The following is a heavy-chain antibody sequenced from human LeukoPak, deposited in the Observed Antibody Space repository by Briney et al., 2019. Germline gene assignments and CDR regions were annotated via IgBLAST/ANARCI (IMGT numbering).Heavy chain of an antibody. CDR1: GFTFSNYN. J-gene: IGHJ6*04. D-gene: IGHD3-10*02. CDR3: AELGITMVGGG. V-gene: IGHV3-48*04. Sequence: AGGSLRLSCAASGFTFSNYNVNWVRQAPGKGLEWVSYISSSGSTIYYADSVKGRFTISRDNAKNSLYLQMNSLRAEDTAVYYCAELGITMVGGGWGKGATVTISS. CDR2: ISSSGSTI.